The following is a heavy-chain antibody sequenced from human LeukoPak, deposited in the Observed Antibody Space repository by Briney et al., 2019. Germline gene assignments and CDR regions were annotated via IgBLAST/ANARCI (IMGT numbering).Heavy chain of an antibody. D-gene: IGHD3-16*01. CDR2: TYYRSKWYN. J-gene: IGHJ3*02. CDR3: ARKGVRNDAFDI. Sequence: SQTLSLTCAISGDSVSTNSGAWNWIRQSPSRGLEWLGRTYYRSKWYNDYAVSVKSRIIINPDTSRNEFSLQLKSVTPEDTAVYYCARKGVRNDAFDIWGQGTMVTVSS. V-gene: IGHV6-1*01. CDR1: GDSVSTNSGA.